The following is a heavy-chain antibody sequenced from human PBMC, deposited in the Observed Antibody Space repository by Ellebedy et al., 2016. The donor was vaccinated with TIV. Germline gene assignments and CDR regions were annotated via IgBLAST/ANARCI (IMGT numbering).Heavy chain of an antibody. CDR3: ARDPVGVGPAFDV. CDR1: GFVFSDYA. D-gene: IGHD4-23*01. V-gene: IGHV3-23*01. Sequence: PGGSLRLSCAASGFVFSDYALSWVRQAPGKGLEWVSSITASGGNTYYADSVKGRFTISRDNSKDTLFLQMNSLRAEDTAIYFCARDPVGVGPAFDVWGQGTMVTVSS. J-gene: IGHJ3*01. CDR2: ITASGGNT.